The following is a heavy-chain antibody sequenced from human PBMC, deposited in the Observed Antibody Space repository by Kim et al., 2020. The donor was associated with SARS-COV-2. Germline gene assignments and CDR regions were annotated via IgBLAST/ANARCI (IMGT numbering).Heavy chain of an antibody. Sequence: GGSLRLSCAASGFTFSSYSMYWVRQAPGKGLLWVSRINNDGSNTFYADFVKGQFTISRDNAKNTLYLQMNNLRVEDTAVYYCARGATGAVDIWGQGTMVTASS. CDR2: INNDGSNT. D-gene: IGHD3-9*01. CDR1: GFTFSSYS. V-gene: IGHV3-74*01. J-gene: IGHJ3*02. CDR3: ARGATGAVDI.